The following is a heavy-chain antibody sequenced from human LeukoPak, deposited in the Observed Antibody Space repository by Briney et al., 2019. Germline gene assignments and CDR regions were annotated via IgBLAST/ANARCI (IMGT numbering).Heavy chain of an antibody. Sequence: GASVKVSCKASGYTFTSYDINWVRQAPGQGLEWMGWISGYNGNTNYGQKFKGRVTMTTDTSTSTAYMDLRSLRSDDTAVYYCARRDGYNLGFDYWGQGTLVTVSS. CDR3: ARRDGYNLGFDY. D-gene: IGHD5-24*01. V-gene: IGHV1-18*01. CDR1: GYTFTSYD. CDR2: ISGYNGNT. J-gene: IGHJ4*02.